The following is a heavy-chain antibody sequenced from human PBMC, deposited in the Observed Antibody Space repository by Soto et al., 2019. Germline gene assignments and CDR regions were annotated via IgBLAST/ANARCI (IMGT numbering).Heavy chain of an antibody. CDR2: CNTYSGNT. J-gene: IGHJ6*02. V-gene: IGHV1-18*04. CDR3: GRGCSSASWCGMDV. D-gene: IGHD2-2*01. Sequence: QVQLLQSGGEMKRPGASVRVSCKTSGYTLSSFGMSWLRQAPGQGPEWMGWCNTYSGNTHYAPKVQGRVTMTADTSTSTVYLEVRGLRSDDTAVYYCGRGCSSASWCGMDVCGQGATVIVSS. CDR1: GYTLSSFG.